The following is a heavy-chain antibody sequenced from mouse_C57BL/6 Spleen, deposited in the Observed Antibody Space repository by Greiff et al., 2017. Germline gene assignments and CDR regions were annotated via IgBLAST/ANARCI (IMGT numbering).Heavy chain of an antibody. CDR2: IWSGGST. V-gene: IGHV2-2*01. D-gene: IGHD5-1*01. CDR1: GFSLTSYG. Sequence: VKLVESGPGLVQPSQSLSITCTVSGFSLTSYGVHWVRQSPGKGLEWLGVIWSGGSTDYNAAFISRLSISKDNSKSQVFFKMNSLQADDTAIYYCARKVSRYEYPAWFAYWGQGTLVTVSA. J-gene: IGHJ3*01. CDR3: ARKVSRYEYPAWFAY.